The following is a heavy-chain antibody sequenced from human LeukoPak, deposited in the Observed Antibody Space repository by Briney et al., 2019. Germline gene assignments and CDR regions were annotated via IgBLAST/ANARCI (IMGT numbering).Heavy chain of an antibody. Sequence: SETLSLTCSVSGGSVTSGFSYWSWIRQPPGKGLEWIGHIYHSGSTNYNPSLKSRVTISVDTSKNQFSLNLDSVTAADTAMYYCAKIITMAGRDVNPNWYFDLWGRGSLVTVSS. D-gene: IGHD6-19*01. J-gene: IGHJ2*01. CDR2: IYHSGST. V-gene: IGHV4-61*01. CDR3: AKIITMAGRDVNPNWYFDL. CDR1: GGSVTSGFSY.